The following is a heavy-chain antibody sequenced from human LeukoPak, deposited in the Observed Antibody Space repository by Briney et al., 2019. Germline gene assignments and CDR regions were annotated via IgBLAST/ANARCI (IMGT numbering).Heavy chain of an antibody. J-gene: IGHJ6*02. Sequence: GGFLRLSCTASGFTFNTYWMNWARQAPGKGLEWVASINPSESVKYYVDSVKGRFTISRDNAKNSLYLQMSNLRAEDTAVYFCARGGGLDVWGQGATVTVS. CDR1: GFTFNTYW. V-gene: IGHV3-7*03. CDR2: INPSESVK. CDR3: ARGGGLDV. D-gene: IGHD3-16*01.